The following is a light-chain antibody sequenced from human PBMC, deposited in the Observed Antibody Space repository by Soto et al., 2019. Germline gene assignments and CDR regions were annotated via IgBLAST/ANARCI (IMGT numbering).Light chain of an antibody. J-gene: IGKJ5*01. CDR1: QTISGNY. V-gene: IGKV3-20*01. Sequence: EILLTQSPGTLSLSPEERATLSCRASQTISGNYLAWYQQKPGQAPRLLIYGASNRATGIPERFTGSGSGTDFTLTISRLETQDSAMYYCQQYVISVTFGQGTRLEIK. CDR2: GAS. CDR3: QQYVISVT.